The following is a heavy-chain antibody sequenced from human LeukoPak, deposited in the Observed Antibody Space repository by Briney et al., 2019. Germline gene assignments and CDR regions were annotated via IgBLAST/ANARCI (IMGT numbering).Heavy chain of an antibody. CDR2: IYYSGST. D-gene: IGHD5-24*01. CDR1: GGSISSYY. V-gene: IGHV4-59*01. Sequence: PSETLSLTCTVSGGSISSYYWSWIRQPPGKGLEWIGYIYYSGSTNYNPSLKSRVTISVDTSKNQFSLKLSSVTAADTAVYYCAREDGYNTVWGQGTLVTVSS. CDR3: AREDGYNTV. J-gene: IGHJ4*02.